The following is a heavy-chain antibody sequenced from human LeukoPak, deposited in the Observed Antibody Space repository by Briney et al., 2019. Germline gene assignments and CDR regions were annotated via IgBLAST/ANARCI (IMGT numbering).Heavy chain of an antibody. Sequence: SGTLSLTCAVSGGSISSSNCWSWVRQPPGKGLGWIGEIYHSGSTNYNPSLKSRVTISVDTSKNQFSLKLSSVTAADTAVYYCARSRRKEVATFDYWGQGTLVTVSS. J-gene: IGHJ4*02. CDR1: GGSISSSNC. D-gene: IGHD5-24*01. CDR2: IYHSGST. V-gene: IGHV4-4*02. CDR3: ARSRRKEVATFDY.